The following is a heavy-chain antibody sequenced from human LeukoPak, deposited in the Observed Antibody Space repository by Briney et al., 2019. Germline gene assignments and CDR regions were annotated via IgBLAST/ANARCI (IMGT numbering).Heavy chain of an antibody. Sequence: GGSLRLSCAASEFTFSSYWMHWVRQAPGKGLEWVSGISGSGDNTYYADSVKGRFTISRDNAKNSLYLQMNSLRAEDTAVYYCARDSFIFYGMDVWGQGTTVTVSS. V-gene: IGHV3-21*01. CDR3: ARDSFIFYGMDV. D-gene: IGHD3-3*02. CDR1: EFTFSSYW. J-gene: IGHJ6*02. CDR2: ISGSGDNT.